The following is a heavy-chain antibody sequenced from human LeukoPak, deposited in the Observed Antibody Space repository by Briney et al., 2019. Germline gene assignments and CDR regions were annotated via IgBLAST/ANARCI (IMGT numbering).Heavy chain of an antibody. D-gene: IGHD2-15*01. CDR3: ARDRCSGGSCYSPNWFDP. CDR2: IKQDGSEK. J-gene: IGHJ5*02. Sequence: GGSLRLSCAASGFTFSSYWMSWVRQAPGKGLEWVANIKQDGSEKYYVGSVKGRFTISRDNAKNSLYLQMNSLRAEDTAVYYCARDRCSGGSCYSPNWFDPWGQGTLVTVSS. V-gene: IGHV3-7*01. CDR1: GFTFSSYW.